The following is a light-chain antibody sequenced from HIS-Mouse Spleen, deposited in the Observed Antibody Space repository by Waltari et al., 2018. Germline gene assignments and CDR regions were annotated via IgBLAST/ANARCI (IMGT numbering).Light chain of an antibody. CDR2: KDS. J-gene: IGLJ2*01. CDR3: QSADSSGTYVV. V-gene: IGLV3-25*03. CDR1: ALPKHY. Sequence: SYELTQPPSVSVSPRQTARITCSGDALPKHYAYWYQQKPGQAPVLVIYKDSERPSGIPERFSGSSSGTTVTLTISGVQAEDEADYYCQSADSSGTYVVFGGGTKLTVL.